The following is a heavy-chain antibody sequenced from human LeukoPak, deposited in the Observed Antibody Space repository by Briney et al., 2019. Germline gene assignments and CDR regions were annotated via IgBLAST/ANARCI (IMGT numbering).Heavy chain of an antibody. V-gene: IGHV4-61*02. CDR1: GGSISSGSYY. D-gene: IGHD6-13*01. Sequence: SETLSLTCTVSGGSISSGSYYWSWIRQPAGKGLEWIGRIYTSGSTNYNPSLKSRVTISVDTSKNQFSLKLSSVTAADTAVYYCARGSRAGRYMDVWGKGTTVTVSS. CDR2: IYTSGST. CDR3: ARGSRAGRYMDV. J-gene: IGHJ6*03.